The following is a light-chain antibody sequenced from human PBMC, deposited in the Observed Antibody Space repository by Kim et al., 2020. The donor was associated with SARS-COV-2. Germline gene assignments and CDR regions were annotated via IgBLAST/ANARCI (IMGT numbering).Light chain of an antibody. CDR1: QSVSTW. CDR3: QQYNDYYT. V-gene: IGKV1-5*01. Sequence: DIQMTQSPSTLSASVGDRVTITCRASQSVSTWLAWYQQKPGKAPKVLIYDVSSLGSGVPSRFSGSGSGTEFTLTISSLQPGDFATYYCQQYNDYYTFGQGTKLEIK. CDR2: DVS. J-gene: IGKJ2*01.